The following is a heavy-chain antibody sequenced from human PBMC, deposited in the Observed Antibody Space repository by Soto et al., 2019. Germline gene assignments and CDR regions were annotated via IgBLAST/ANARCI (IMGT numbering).Heavy chain of an antibody. CDR1: GCTFTTYW. CDR2: IYPGDSDS. CDR3: ARTPYSSSWPKALLFDS. V-gene: IGHV5-51*01. Sequence: PGVSLKISCKASGCTFTTYWIVWVRQMPGKGLEWMGIIYPGDSDSKYSPSFQGQVTISVDKSIFTAYLQWSSLKASDSAMYYCARTPYSSSWPKALLFDSWGQGTLVTVSS. D-gene: IGHD6-13*01. J-gene: IGHJ4*02.